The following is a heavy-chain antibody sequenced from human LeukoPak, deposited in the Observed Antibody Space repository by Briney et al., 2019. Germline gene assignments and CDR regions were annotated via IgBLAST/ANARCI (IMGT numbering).Heavy chain of an antibody. Sequence: ASVKVSCKASGYTFTSYGISWVRQAPGQGLEWMGWISAYNGNTNYAQKFQGRVTITADESTSTAYMELSSLRSEDTAVYYCAREGATFYYYYYMDVWGKGTTVTVSS. CDR3: AREGATFYYYYYMDV. J-gene: IGHJ6*03. CDR1: GYTFTSYG. V-gene: IGHV1-18*01. CDR2: ISAYNGNT. D-gene: IGHD4/OR15-4a*01.